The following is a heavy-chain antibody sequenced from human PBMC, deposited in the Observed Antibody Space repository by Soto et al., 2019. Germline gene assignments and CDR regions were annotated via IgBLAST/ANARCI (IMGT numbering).Heavy chain of an antibody. D-gene: IGHD3-10*01. CDR3: ARQRYYYGSGSFDY. CDR1: GGSISSYY. Sequence: SETLSLTCTVSGGSISSYYWSWIRQPPGKGLEWIGYIYYSGSTNYNPSLKSRVTISVDTSKNRFSLKLSSVTAADTAVYYCARQRYYYGSGSFDYWGQGTLVTVSS. V-gene: IGHV4-59*08. CDR2: IYYSGST. J-gene: IGHJ4*02.